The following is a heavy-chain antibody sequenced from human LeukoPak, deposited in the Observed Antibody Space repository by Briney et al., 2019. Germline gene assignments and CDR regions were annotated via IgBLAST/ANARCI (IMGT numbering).Heavy chain of an antibody. D-gene: IGHD3-22*01. CDR3: TTDLNARGNYYDSSGYVSTIDY. V-gene: IGHV3-15*01. Sequence: GGSLRLSCAASGFTFSNAWMSWVRQAPGKGLEWVGRIKSKIDGGTTDYAAPVKGRFTISRDDSKNTLYLQMNSLKTEDTAVYYCTTDLNARGNYYDSSGYVSTIDYWGQGTLVTVSS. J-gene: IGHJ4*02. CDR2: IKSKIDGGTT. CDR1: GFTFSNAW.